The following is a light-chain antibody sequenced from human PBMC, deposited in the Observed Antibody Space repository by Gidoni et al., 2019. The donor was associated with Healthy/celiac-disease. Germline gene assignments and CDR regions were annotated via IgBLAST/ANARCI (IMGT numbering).Light chain of an antibody. J-gene: IGKJ2*01. CDR2: GAS. CDR3: QQYGSSQYT. Sequence: EIVLTQSPGTLSLSPGERATLPCRASNSVSSSYLAWYQQKPGQAPRLPIYGASSRATGIPDRFSGSGSGTDFTLTISRLEPEDFAVYYCQQYGSSQYTFGQGTKLEIK. CDR1: NSVSSSY. V-gene: IGKV3-20*01.